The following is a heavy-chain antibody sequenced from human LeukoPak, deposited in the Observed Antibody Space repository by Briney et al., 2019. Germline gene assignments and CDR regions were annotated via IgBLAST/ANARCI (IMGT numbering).Heavy chain of an antibody. CDR2: IYYSGST. V-gene: IGHV4-39*01. CDR1: GGSISSSSYY. Sequence: SETLSLTCTVSGGSISSSSYYWGWIRQPPGKGLEWIGSIYYSGSTYYNPSLKSRVTISVDTSKNQFSLKLSSVTAADTAVYYRASFNYRDGYNYADFQHWGQGTLVTVSS. D-gene: IGHD5-24*01. CDR3: ASFNYRDGYNYADFQH. J-gene: IGHJ1*01.